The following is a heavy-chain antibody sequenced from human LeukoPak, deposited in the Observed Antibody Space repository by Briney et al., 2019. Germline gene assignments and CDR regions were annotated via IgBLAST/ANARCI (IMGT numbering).Heavy chain of an antibody. D-gene: IGHD3-10*01. CDR3: ARHVVDTMVRGVITYFDY. CDR2: IYYSGST. J-gene: IGHJ4*02. Sequence: SETLSLTCAVYGGSFSGYYWSWIRQPPGKGLEWIGSIYYSGSTYYNPSLKSRVTISVDTSKNQFSLKLSSVTAADTAVYYCARHVVDTMVRGVITYFDYWGQGTLVTVSS. V-gene: IGHV4-34*01. CDR1: GGSFSGYY.